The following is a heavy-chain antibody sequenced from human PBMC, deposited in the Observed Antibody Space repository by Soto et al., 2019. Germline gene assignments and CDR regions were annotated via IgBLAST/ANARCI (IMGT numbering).Heavy chain of an antibody. Sequence: QVQLVESGGGVVQPGRSLRLSCAASGFTFSSYGMHWVRQAPGKGLEWVAVISYDGSNKYYADSVKGRFTISRDNSKNTLYLQMNSLRAEDTAVYYCAKQLASLLYSSGWLDYWGQGTLVTVSS. V-gene: IGHV3-30*18. D-gene: IGHD6-19*01. CDR1: GFTFSSYG. CDR3: AKQLASLLYSSGWLDY. CDR2: ISYDGSNK. J-gene: IGHJ4*02.